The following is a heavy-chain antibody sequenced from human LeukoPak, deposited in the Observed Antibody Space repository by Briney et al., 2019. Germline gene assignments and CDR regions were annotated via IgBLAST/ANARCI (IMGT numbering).Heavy chain of an antibody. Sequence: SETLSLTCSVSGGSISRYYWSWIRQPAVKGLEWIGHIHSTEGTTFNPSLKSRVTMSLDTNQFSLRLTSVTAADTAVYFCARGQYNVVRGVVDAFNIWGQGTVVTASS. V-gene: IGHV4-4*07. CDR1: GGSISRYY. D-gene: IGHD3-10*01. J-gene: IGHJ3*02. CDR2: IHSTEGT. CDR3: ARGQYNVVRGVVDAFNI.